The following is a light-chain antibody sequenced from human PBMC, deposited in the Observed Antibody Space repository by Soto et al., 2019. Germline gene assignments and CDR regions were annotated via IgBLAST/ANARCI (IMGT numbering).Light chain of an antibody. J-gene: IGLJ1*01. V-gene: IGLV2-14*03. CDR1: SSDVGGYNY. CDR2: EVS. CDR3: SSYTSTNTRV. Sequence: QSVLTQPASVSGSPGQSITISCTGTSSDVGGYNYVSWYQQHPGKGPKLMIYEVSNRPSGVSNRFYGSKSGNTATLTISGLQAEDEDDYYCSSYTSTNTRVLGTRTKVAVL.